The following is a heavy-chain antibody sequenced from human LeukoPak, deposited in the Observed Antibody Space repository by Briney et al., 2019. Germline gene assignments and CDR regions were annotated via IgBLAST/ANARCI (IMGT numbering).Heavy chain of an antibody. CDR2: IIPIFGTA. V-gene: IGHV1-69*05. J-gene: IGHJ4*02. CDR3: ATPQYYYDSSAPPPFDY. CDR1: GGTFSSYA. D-gene: IGHD3-22*01. Sequence: SVKVSCKASGGTFSSYAISWVRQAPGQGLEWMGGIIPIFGTANYAQKFQGGVTITTDESTSTAYMELSSLRSEDTAVYYCATPQYYYDSSAPPPFDYWGQGTLVTVSS.